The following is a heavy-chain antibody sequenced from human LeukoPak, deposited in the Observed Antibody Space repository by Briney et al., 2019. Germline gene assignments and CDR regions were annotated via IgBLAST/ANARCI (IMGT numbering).Heavy chain of an antibody. D-gene: IGHD3-10*01. CDR2: ISGSGGST. CDR3: AKGRSMVQVLDY. V-gene: IGHV3-23*01. CDR1: GFTFSSYA. Sequence: GGSLRLSCAASGFTFSSYAMSWVRQAPGKGLEWVSAISGSGGSTYYADSVKGRFTISRDNSKNTLHLQMNSLRAEDTAVYYCAKGRSMVQVLDYWGQGTLVTVSS. J-gene: IGHJ4*02.